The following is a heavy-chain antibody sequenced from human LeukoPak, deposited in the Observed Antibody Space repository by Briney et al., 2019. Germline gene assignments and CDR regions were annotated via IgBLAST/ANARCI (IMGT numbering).Heavy chain of an antibody. CDR2: TYYRSKWYN. CDR3: ARVYYVWGSYPPDY. Sequence: SQTLSLTCAISGDSVSSNSAAWNWIRQFPSRGLEWLGRTYYRSKWYNDYAVSVKSRITINPDTSKNQFSLQLNSVTPEDTAVYYCARVYYVWGSYPPDYWGQGTLVTVSS. CDR1: GDSVSSNSAA. V-gene: IGHV6-1*01. D-gene: IGHD3-16*02. J-gene: IGHJ4*02.